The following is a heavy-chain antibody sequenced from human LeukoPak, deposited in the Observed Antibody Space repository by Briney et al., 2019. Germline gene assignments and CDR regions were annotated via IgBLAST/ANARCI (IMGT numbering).Heavy chain of an antibody. CDR1: EFTFNNYA. D-gene: IGHD1-14*01. Sequence: GGSLRLSCAASEFTFNNYAMSWVRQAPGKVLEWVSTISGSGVSTYYADSVKGRFTISRDNSKNTPYLQMNSLRAEDTAIYYCTKPARINAFDIWGQGTMVTVSS. J-gene: IGHJ3*02. V-gene: IGHV3-23*01. CDR2: ISGSGVST. CDR3: TKPARINAFDI.